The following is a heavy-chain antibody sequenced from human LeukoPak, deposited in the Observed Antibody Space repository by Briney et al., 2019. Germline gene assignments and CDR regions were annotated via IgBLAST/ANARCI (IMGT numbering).Heavy chain of an antibody. CDR3: ARSSTRRLRFDY. CDR2: IYDSGTT. J-gene: IGHJ4*02. Sequence: SQTLSLTCSVSGGSISSGGYYWNWIRQHPGKGLEWIGYIYDSGTTHYNASLKSRVTISVDTPKNQFSLTVSSVTAADTAVYYCARSSTRRLRFDYWGQGTLVTVSS. CDR1: GGSISSGGYY. D-gene: IGHD2-2*01. V-gene: IGHV4-31*03.